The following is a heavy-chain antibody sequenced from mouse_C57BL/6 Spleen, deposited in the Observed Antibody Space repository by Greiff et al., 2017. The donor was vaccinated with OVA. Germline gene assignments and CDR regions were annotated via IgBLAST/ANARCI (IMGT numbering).Heavy chain of an antibody. J-gene: IGHJ1*03. CDR2: ILPGSGST. D-gene: IGHD1-1*01. Sequence: QVQLQQSGAELMKPGASVKLSCKATGYTFTGYWIEWVKQRPGHGLEWIGEILPGSGSTKYNEKFKGKATFTADTSNNTVYMQLSSLTTEDSAIDYCARSVTTVVARYFDVWGTGTTVTVSS. V-gene: IGHV1-9*01. CDR3: ARSVTTVVARYFDV. CDR1: GYTFTGYW.